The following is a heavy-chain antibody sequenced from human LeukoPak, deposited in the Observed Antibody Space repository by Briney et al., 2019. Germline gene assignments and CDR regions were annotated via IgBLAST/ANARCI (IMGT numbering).Heavy chain of an antibody. CDR3: ARDDSSGYYSGP. D-gene: IGHD3-22*01. V-gene: IGHV1-2*06. Sequence: ASVKVSCKVSGYTLTELSMHWVRQAPGQGLEWMGRINPNSGGTNYAQKFQGRVTMTRDTSISTAYMELSRLRSDDTAVYYCARDDSSGYYSGPWGQGTLVTVSS. J-gene: IGHJ5*02. CDR2: INPNSGGT. CDR1: GYTLTELS.